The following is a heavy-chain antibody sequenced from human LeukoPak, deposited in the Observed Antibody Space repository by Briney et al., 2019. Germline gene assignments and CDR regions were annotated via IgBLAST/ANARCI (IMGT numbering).Heavy chain of an antibody. CDR2: IYTSGST. D-gene: IGHD1-26*01. Sequence: SETLSLTCTVSGGSISSGSYYWSWIRQPAGKGLEWIGRIYTSGSTNYNPSLKSRVTISVDTSKNQFSLKLSSVTAADTAVYYCARGEAGATTDFDYWGHGTLVTVSS. CDR3: ARGEAGATTDFDY. CDR1: GGSISSGSYY. J-gene: IGHJ4*03. V-gene: IGHV4-61*02.